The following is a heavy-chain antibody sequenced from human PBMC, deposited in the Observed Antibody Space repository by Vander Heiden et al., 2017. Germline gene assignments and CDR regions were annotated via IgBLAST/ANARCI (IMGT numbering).Heavy chain of an antibody. J-gene: IGHJ4*02. Sequence: QVQLVESGGGVVQPGRSLRLSCAASGFTFSSYAMHWVRQAPGKGLEWVAVISYDGSNKYYADSVKGRFTISIDNSKNTLYLQMNSLRAEDTAVYYCARDLSARGASGSSVFDYWGQGTLVTVSS. D-gene: IGHD1-26*01. CDR1: GFTFSSYA. CDR3: ARDLSARGASGSSVFDY. V-gene: IGHV3-30*04. CDR2: ISYDGSNK.